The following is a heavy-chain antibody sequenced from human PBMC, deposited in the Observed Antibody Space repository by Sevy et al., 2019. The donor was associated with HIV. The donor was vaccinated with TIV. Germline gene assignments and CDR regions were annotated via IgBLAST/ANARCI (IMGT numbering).Heavy chain of an antibody. Sequence: GGSLRLSCAASGFTFSSYEMNWVRQAPGKGLEWVSYISSNGNTIYYADSVKGRFTISRDNAKNSLYLQMNSLSAEDTAVYYCAREYYSGSRSVAFDIWGQGTMVTVSS. D-gene: IGHD3-10*01. V-gene: IGHV3-48*03. CDR3: AREYYSGSRSVAFDI. J-gene: IGHJ3*02. CDR2: ISSNGNTI. CDR1: GFTFSSYE.